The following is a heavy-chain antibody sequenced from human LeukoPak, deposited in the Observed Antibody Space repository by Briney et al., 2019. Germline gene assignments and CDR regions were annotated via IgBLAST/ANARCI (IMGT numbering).Heavy chain of an antibody. V-gene: IGHV3-30*04. CDR1: GFTFGIYS. D-gene: IGHD3-10*01. CDR2: ISSDGKTT. J-gene: IGHJ3*02. CDR3: ARVLWFGEVLKGDAFDI. Sequence: GGSLRLSCAASGFTFGIYSVHWVRQAPGKGLEWVAVISSDGKTTYYADSVKGRFTFSRDNSKNTLYLQMNSVRPEDTAVYYCARVLWFGEVLKGDAFDIWGQGTMVTVSS.